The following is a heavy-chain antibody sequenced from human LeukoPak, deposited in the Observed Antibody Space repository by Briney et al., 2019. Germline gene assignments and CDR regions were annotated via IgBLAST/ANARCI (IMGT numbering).Heavy chain of an antibody. D-gene: IGHD3-9*01. J-gene: IGHJ5*02. V-gene: IGHV3-66*02. CDR1: GFTVSSNY. CDR3: ARDPPPYDILTGYYNH. CDR2: SYSGGST. Sequence: GGSLRLSCAASGFTVSSNYMSWVRQAPGKGLEWVSVSYSGGSTYYADSVKGRFTISRDNSKNTLYLQMNSLRAEDTAVYYCARDPPPYDILTGYYNHWGQGTLVTVSS.